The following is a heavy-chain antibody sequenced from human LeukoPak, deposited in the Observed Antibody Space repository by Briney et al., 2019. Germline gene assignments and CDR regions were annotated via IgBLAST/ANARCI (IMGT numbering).Heavy chain of an antibody. D-gene: IGHD5-18*01. Sequence: PGGSLRLSYAASGFTFSDYYMSWIRQAPGKGLEWVSAISGSGGSTYYADSVKGRFTISRDNSKNTLYLQMNSLRAENTAVYYCAKDHVDTAMVTGGMDVWGQGTTVTVSS. V-gene: IGHV3-23*01. CDR1: GFTFSDYY. CDR2: ISGSGGST. CDR3: AKDHVDTAMVTGGMDV. J-gene: IGHJ6*02.